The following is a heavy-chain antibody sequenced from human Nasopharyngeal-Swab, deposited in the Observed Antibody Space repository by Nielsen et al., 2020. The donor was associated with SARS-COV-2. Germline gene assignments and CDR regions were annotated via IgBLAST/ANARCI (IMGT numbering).Heavy chain of an antibody. CDR3: ATGACDY. Sequence: GGSLRLSCAVSGFSISSTFINWVRQAPGKGLELISLINSAGEGVYGDSVKGRFTISRDTSKNTVSLQMNSLRAEDTAVYYCATGACDYWGQGALVTVSS. J-gene: IGHJ4*02. V-gene: IGHV3-53*01. CDR2: INSAGEG. CDR1: GFSISSTF.